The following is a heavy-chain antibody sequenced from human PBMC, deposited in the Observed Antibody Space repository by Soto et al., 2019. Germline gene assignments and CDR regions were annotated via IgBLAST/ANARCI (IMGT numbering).Heavy chain of an antibody. CDR1: GDSVSSNSAA. CDR2: TYYRSKWYN. Sequence: SQTLSLTCAISGDSVSSNSAAWNWIRQSPSRGLEWLGRTYYRSKWYNDYAVSVKSRITINPDTSKNQFSLQLNSVTPEDTAVYYCARAISRITMIVVAPDAFDIWGQGTMVT. V-gene: IGHV6-1*01. D-gene: IGHD3-22*01. CDR3: ARAISRITMIVVAPDAFDI. J-gene: IGHJ3*02.